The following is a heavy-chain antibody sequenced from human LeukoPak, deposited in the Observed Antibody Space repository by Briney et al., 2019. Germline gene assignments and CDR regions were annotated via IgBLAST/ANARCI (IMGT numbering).Heavy chain of an antibody. J-gene: IGHJ4*02. D-gene: IGHD1-26*01. V-gene: IGHV1-46*01. CDR3: ARYSLVGATTYNY. Sequence: ASVKVSCKASGYTFTGYYMHWVRQAPEQGLEWMGIINPSGGSTSYAQKFQGRVTMTRDMSTRTDYMELSSLRYEDTAVYYCARYSLVGATTYNYWGQGTLVTVSS. CDR2: INPSGGST. CDR1: GYTFTGYY.